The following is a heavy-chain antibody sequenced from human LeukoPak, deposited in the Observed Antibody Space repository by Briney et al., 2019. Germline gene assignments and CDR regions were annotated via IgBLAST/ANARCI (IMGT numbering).Heavy chain of an antibody. V-gene: IGHV4-61*02. CDR1: GGSISSGSYY. D-gene: IGHD5-18*01. CDR3: ARSYGPMVKQTN. J-gene: IGHJ4*02. Sequence: SETLSLTCTVSGGSISSGSYYWSWIRQPAGKGLEWIGRIYTSGSTNYNPSLKSRVTISVDTSKNQFSLKLSSVTAADTAVYYCARSYGPMVKQTNWGQGTLVTVSS. CDR2: IYTSGST.